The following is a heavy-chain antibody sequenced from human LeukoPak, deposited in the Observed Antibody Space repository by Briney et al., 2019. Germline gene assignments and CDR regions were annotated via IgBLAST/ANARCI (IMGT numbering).Heavy chain of an antibody. Sequence: PGRSLRLSCTASGFTFGDYAMRWVRQAPGKGLEWVGFIRGKAYGGTTEYAASVKGRFTISRDDSKSIAYLQMNSLKTEDTAVYYCIREAWYGSGSYYEKVFDYWGQGTLVTVSS. CDR2: IRGKAYGGTT. D-gene: IGHD3-10*01. V-gene: IGHV3-49*04. CDR1: GFTFGDYA. J-gene: IGHJ4*02. CDR3: IREAWYGSGSYYEKVFDY.